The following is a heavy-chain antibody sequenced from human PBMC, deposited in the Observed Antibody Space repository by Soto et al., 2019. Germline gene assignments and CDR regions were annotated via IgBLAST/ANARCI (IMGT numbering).Heavy chain of an antibody. CDR2: IYWDDDK. V-gene: IGHV2-5*02. J-gene: IGHJ4*02. CDR1: GFSLSTSGVG. CDR3: AHRVVGRGYKGDFDY. D-gene: IGHD3-22*01. Sequence: QITLKESGPTLVKPTQTLTLTCTFSGFSLSTSGVGVGWIRQPPGKALEWLALIYWDDDKRYSPSLKSRLTITKDTSKKQVVLTMTNMDPVDTATYYCAHRVVGRGYKGDFDYWGQGTLVTVSS.